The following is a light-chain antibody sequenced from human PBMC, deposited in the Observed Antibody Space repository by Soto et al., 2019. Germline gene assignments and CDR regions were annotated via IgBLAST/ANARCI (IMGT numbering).Light chain of an antibody. J-gene: IGKJ5*01. CDR1: QSVSSC. CDR3: QQYNNWPRT. Sequence: EIVLTQSPGRLSLSPGERATLSCRASQSVSSCLAWYQQKPGQAPRLLIYDASTRATGLPARFSGSGSGTEFTPTISSLQSEDVAIYSCQQYNNWPRTFGQGTRLEIK. CDR2: DAS. V-gene: IGKV3-15*01.